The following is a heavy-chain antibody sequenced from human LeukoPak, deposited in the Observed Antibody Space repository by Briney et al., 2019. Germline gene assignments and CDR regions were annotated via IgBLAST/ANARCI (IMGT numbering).Heavy chain of an antibody. V-gene: IGHV3-23*01. Sequence: GGSLRLSCAASGFPFSSYAMSWVRQAPGKGLEWVSAISGSGGSTYHADSVKGRFTISRDNAKNSLYLQMNSLTAEDTAVYYCARDRGYGSGVYFFDYWGQGTLVTVSS. D-gene: IGHD3-10*01. J-gene: IGHJ4*02. CDR3: ARDRGYGSGVYFFDY. CDR1: GFPFSSYA. CDR2: ISGSGGST.